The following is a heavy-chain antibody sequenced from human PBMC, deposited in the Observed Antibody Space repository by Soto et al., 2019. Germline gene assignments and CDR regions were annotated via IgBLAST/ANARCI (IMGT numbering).Heavy chain of an antibody. J-gene: IGHJ6*02. V-gene: IGHV4-31*03. Sequence: QVQLQESGPGLVKPSQTQSLTCTVSGGSISSGGYYWSWIRQHPRKGLEWIGYIYYSGSTYYNPSLKSRVTISVDTSKNQFSLKLSSVTAADTAVYYCAASCVGCGGFNYYGMDVWGQGTTVTVSS. CDR3: AASCVGCGGFNYYGMDV. CDR1: GGSISSGGYY. CDR2: IYYSGST. D-gene: IGHD2-21*01.